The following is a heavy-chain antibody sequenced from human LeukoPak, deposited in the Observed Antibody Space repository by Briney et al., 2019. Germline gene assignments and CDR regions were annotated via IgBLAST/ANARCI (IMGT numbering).Heavy chain of an antibody. CDR1: GFTFSSYA. J-gene: IGHJ4*02. CDR2: ISGSGGST. CDR3: AKDPPRLMNPNTWFDY. D-gene: IGHD2-8*01. Sequence: PGGSLRLSCAASGFTFSSYAMSWVRQAPVKGLEWVSAISGSGGSTYYADSVKGRFTISRDNSKNTLYLQMNSLRAEDTAVYYCAKDPPRLMNPNTWFDYWGQGTLVTVSS. V-gene: IGHV3-23*01.